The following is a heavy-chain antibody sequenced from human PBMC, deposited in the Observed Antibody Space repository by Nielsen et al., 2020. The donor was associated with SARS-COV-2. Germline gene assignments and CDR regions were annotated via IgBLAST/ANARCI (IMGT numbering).Heavy chain of an antibody. CDR1: GGSFNA. CDR3: ARTEG. CDR2: IVPSSDTT. V-gene: IGHV1-69*06. Sequence: SVKVSCKASGGSFNAISWVRQTPGQGLEWMGGIVPSSDTTTYAQKFQGRATITADKSRRIVYMEMRSLRSDDTGVYYCARTEGWGQGTLVTVS. J-gene: IGHJ4*02.